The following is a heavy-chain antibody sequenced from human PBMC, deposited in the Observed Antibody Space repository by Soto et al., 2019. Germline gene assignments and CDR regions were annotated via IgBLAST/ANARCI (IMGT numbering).Heavy chain of an antibody. Sequence: PGESLKISCKGSGYSFTSYWIGWVRQMPGKGLEWRGIIYPGDSDTRYSPSFQGQVTISADKSISTAYLQWSSLKASDTAMYYCARRRQEGAYCGGDCYHDAFDIWGQGTMVTVSS. V-gene: IGHV5-51*01. CDR3: ARRRQEGAYCGGDCYHDAFDI. CDR1: GYSFTSYW. J-gene: IGHJ3*02. D-gene: IGHD2-21*02. CDR2: IYPGDSDT.